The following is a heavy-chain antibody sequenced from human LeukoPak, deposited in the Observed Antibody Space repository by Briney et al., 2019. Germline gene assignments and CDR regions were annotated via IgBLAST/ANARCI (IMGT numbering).Heavy chain of an antibody. CDR1: GFTFSTSG. D-gene: IGHD5-24*01. CDR3: AREEKMEEGSYYYMDV. V-gene: IGHV3-48*01. J-gene: IGHJ6*03. CDR2: IIRSSNTI. Sequence: GGSLRLSCAASGFTFSTSGMNWVRQAPGKGLEWVSYIIRSSNTIYYADSVKGRFTISRDNSKNSLYLQMNSLKAEDTAVYYCAREEKMEEGSYYYMDVWGKGTTVTVSS.